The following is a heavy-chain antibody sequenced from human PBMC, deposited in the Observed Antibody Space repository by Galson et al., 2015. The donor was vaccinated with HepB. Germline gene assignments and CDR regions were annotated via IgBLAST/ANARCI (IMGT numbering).Heavy chain of an antibody. Sequence: ETLSLTCTVAGGSISSYYCSWIRQPAGKGLEGIGRIYTSGRTDYNPSLKSRVTMSVDTSKNQFSLRLNSVTAADTAVYYCARDSSSGLSGNLDVWGKGTTVTVSS. D-gene: IGHD6-25*01. CDR2: IYTSGRT. V-gene: IGHV4-4*07. CDR1: GGSISSYY. CDR3: ARDSSSGLSGNLDV. J-gene: IGHJ6*04.